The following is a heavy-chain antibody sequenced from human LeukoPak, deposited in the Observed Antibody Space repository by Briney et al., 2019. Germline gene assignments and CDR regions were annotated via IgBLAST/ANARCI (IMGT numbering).Heavy chain of an antibody. J-gene: IGHJ6*04. D-gene: IGHD6-13*01. V-gene: IGHV5-10-1*01. CDR3: ARLAYSSSWYYYGMDV. CDR2: IDPSDSYT. CDR1: GYSFTSYW. Sequence: GESLQIPCKGSGYSFTSYWISWVRQLPGKGLEWMGRIDPSDSYTNYSPSFQGHVTISADKSISTAYLQWSSLKASDTAMYYCARLAYSSSWYYYGMDVWGKGTTVTVSS.